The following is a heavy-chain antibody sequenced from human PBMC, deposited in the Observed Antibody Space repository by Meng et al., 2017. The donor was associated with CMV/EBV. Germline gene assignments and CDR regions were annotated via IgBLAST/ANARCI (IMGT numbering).Heavy chain of an antibody. V-gene: IGHV3-9*01. CDR3: AKDNARYCSSTSCYRFDY. Sequence: SLKISCAASGFTFDDYAMHWVRQAPGKGLEWVSGISWNSGSIGYADSVKGRFTISRDNAKNSLYLQMNSLRAEDTALYYCAKDNARYCSSTSCYRFDYWGQGTRVTVSS. D-gene: IGHD2-2*01. J-gene: IGHJ4*02. CDR1: GFTFDDYA. CDR2: ISWNSGSI.